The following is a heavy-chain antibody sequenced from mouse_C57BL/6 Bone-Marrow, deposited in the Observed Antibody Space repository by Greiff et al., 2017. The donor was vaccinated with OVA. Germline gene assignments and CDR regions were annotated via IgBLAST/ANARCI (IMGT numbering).Heavy chain of an antibody. CDR1: GYTFTSYG. D-gene: IGHD1-1*01. Sequence: VQLQQSGAELARPGASVKLSCKASGYTFTSYGISWVKPRTGQGLEWIGEIYPRSGTTYYNEKFKGKATLTADKSSSTAYMELRSLTSEGSAVYICARQGSYYYGSSSAWFAYGGQGTLVTVSA. CDR3: ARQGSYYYGSSSAWFAY. J-gene: IGHJ3*01. V-gene: IGHV1-81*01. CDR2: IYPRSGTT.